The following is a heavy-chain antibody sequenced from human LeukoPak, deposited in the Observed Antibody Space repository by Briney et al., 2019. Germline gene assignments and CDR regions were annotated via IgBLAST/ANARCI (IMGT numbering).Heavy chain of an antibody. CDR1: GGTFSSYA. J-gene: IGHJ4*02. CDR3: NIVVVVAATPRIGTYFDY. CDR2: IIPIFGTA. V-gene: IGHV1-69*06. D-gene: IGHD2-15*01. Sequence: SVKVSCKASGGTFSSYAISWVRQAPGQGLEWMGGIIPIFGTANYAQKFQGRVTITADKSTSTAYMELSSLRSEDTAVYYCNIVVVVAATPRIGTYFDYWGQGTLVTVSS.